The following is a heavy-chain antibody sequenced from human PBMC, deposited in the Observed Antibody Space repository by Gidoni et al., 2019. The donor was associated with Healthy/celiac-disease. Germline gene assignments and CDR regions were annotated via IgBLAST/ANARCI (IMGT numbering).Heavy chain of an antibody. CDR2: IYYSGST. D-gene: IGHD3-16*01. CDR3: ARHLHDYVRSYMDV. J-gene: IGHJ6*03. Sequence: SIYYSGSTYYNPSLKSRVTISVDTSKNQFSLKLSSVTAADTAVYYCARHLHDYVRSYMDVWGKGTTVTVSS. V-gene: IGHV4-39*01.